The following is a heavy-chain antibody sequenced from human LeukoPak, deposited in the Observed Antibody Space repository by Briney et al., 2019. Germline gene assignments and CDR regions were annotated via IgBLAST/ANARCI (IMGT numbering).Heavy chain of an antibody. CDR2: IKQDGSEK. CDR1: GFTFSSYW. CDR3: ARTYYDSSGLFDY. Sequence: GGSLRLSCAASGFTFSSYWMSWVRQAPGKGLEWVANIKQDGSEKYYVDSVKGRFTISGDNAKNSLYLQMNSLRAKDTAVYYCARTYYDSSGLFDYWGQGTLVTVSS. J-gene: IGHJ4*02. V-gene: IGHV3-7*01. D-gene: IGHD3-22*01.